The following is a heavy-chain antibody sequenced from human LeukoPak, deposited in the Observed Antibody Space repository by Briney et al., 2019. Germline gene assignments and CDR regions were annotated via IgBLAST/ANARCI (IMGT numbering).Heavy chain of an antibody. CDR1: GYSFSSFA. Sequence: ASVKVSCKASGYSFSSFAIQWVRQAPGHRLEWMGWINAGNGNTKFSRKFRGRVTITRDTSASTAYMELSSLRSEDTAVYYCARSLYHYDSRARDWFDPWGQGTLVTVSS. J-gene: IGHJ5*02. CDR2: INAGNGNT. CDR3: ARSLYHYDSRARDWFDP. D-gene: IGHD3-22*01. V-gene: IGHV1-3*01.